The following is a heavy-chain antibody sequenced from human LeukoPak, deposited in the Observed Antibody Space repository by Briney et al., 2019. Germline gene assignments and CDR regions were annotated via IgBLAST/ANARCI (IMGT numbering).Heavy chain of an antibody. CDR3: ARIAVAGGLDP. CDR1: GGSISSYY. Sequence: PSETLSLTCTVSGGSISSYYWSWIRQPPGKGLEWIGYIYYSGSTNYNPSLKSRVTISVDTSKNQFSLKLSSVTAADTAVYYCARIAVAGGLDPWGQGTLVTVSS. D-gene: IGHD6-19*01. J-gene: IGHJ5*02. V-gene: IGHV4-59*01. CDR2: IYYSGST.